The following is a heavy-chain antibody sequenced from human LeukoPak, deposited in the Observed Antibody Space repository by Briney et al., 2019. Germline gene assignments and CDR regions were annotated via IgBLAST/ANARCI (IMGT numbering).Heavy chain of an antibody. Sequence: SETLSLTCTVSGGSISSYYWSWIRQPPGKGLEWIGYIYYSGSTNYNPSLKSRVTISVDTSKNQFSLKLSSVTAADTAVYYCARGEYGGYDPWFDPWGQGTLVTVSS. J-gene: IGHJ5*02. V-gene: IGHV4-59*01. CDR3: ARGEYGGYDPWFDP. CDR2: IYYSGST. CDR1: GGSISSYY. D-gene: IGHD5-12*01.